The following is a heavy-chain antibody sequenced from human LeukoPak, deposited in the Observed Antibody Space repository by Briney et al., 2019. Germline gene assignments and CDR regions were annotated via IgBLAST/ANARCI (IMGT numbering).Heavy chain of an antibody. D-gene: IGHD6-19*01. Sequence: PSETLSLTCTVSGGSVSSSSYYWVWIRQPPGKGLEWIGSIYYSGTTYYNPSLKSRVTISVDTSKNQFSLKLNSVTAADTAVYYCAAGYTSGGTEGDYWGQGTLVTVSS. CDR3: AAGYTSGGTEGDY. CDR2: IYYSGTT. J-gene: IGHJ4*02. CDR1: GGSVSSSSYY. V-gene: IGHV4-39*07.